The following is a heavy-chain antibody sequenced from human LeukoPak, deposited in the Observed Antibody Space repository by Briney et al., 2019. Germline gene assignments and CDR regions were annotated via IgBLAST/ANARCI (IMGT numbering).Heavy chain of an antibody. D-gene: IGHD1-26*01. V-gene: IGHV3-53*05. CDR2: IYSGGST. Sequence: GGSLRLSCAASGFTVSSNYMSWVRQAPGKGLEWVSVIYSGGSTYYADSVKGRFTISRDDSRSTLYLQMDSLTVEDTAVYYCVKAVVGRISNFDFWGQGTLVTVSS. CDR3: VKAVVGRISNFDF. J-gene: IGHJ4*02. CDR1: GFTVSSNY.